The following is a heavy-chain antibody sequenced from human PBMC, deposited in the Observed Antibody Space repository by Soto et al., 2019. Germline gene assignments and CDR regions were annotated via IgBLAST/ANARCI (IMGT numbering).Heavy chain of an antibody. CDR1: GYTFTTYT. D-gene: IGHD6-13*01. J-gene: IGHJ5*02. V-gene: IGHV1-3*01. CDR2: INPVNGNT. CDR3: ARCIATGQLDP. Sequence: QVQLVQSGAEVKKPGASVMLSCKASGYTFTTYTMNWVRQAPGQRLEWMGWINPVNGNTKYSQKFQDRVIITRDTSVSTPYMELRSLRSEDTAVYYCARCIATGQLDPWGQGTLVIVSS.